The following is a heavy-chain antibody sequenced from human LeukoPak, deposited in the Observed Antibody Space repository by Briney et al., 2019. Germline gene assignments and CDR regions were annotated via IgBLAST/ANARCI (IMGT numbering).Heavy chain of an antibody. CDR1: GGSFSGYY. Sequence: SETLSLTCAVYGGSFSGYYWSWIRQPPGKGLEWIGEINHSGSTNYNPSLKSRVTISVDTSKNQFSLKLSSVTAADTAVYYCAREGGTGHSSGWQLYYYYYMDVWGKGTTVTVSS. CDR2: INHSGST. D-gene: IGHD6-19*01. CDR3: AREGGTGHSSGWQLYYYYYMDV. V-gene: IGHV4-34*01. J-gene: IGHJ6*03.